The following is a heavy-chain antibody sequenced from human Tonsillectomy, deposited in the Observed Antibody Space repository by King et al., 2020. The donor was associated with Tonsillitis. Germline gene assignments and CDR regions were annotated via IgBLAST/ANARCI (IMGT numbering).Heavy chain of an antibody. D-gene: IGHD2-15*01. CDR3: VKDGGYGSGDGGCYRGLDV. Sequence: VQLVESGGVVVQPGGSLRLSCAASGFTFNDYTMHWVRQAPGKGLEWVSLITWDGSSTYYADSVRGRFTISRDNSKNSLYLQMNSLRTEDTALYYCVKDGGYGSGDGGCYRGLDVWGQGTTVTVPS. J-gene: IGHJ6*02. CDR1: GFTFNDYT. CDR2: ITWDGSST. V-gene: IGHV3-43*01.